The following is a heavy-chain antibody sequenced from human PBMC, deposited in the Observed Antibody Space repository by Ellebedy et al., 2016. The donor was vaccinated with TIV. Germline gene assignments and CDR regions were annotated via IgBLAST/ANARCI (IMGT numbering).Heavy chain of an antibody. V-gene: IGHV3-30-3*01. CDR2: ISYDESKR. Sequence: GESLKISXAASGFIFSNYAMHWVRQAPGKGLEWVAVISYDESKRYYADSVKGRFTVSRDNSKSTLYLQMDSLRAEDTAVYYCAKDSDYYASGSWFDYWGQGTLVTVSS. CDR3: AKDSDYYASGSWFDY. J-gene: IGHJ4*02. CDR1: GFIFSNYA. D-gene: IGHD3-10*01.